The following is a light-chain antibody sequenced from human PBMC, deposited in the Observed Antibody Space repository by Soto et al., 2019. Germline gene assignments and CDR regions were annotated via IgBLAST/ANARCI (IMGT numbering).Light chain of an antibody. J-gene: IGKJ4*01. CDR3: QQYSEYPLT. CDR1: LYLSDW. V-gene: IGKV1-5*03. Sequence: DIQMTQSPSTLSASVGDSVTITCRASLYLSDWLAWYQQKPGPAPKLLISMASNLDDGDPSRFSGSGSRTEFTLTTRRPQPGDVATDYCQQYSEYPLTYGGGTKVAIK. CDR2: MAS.